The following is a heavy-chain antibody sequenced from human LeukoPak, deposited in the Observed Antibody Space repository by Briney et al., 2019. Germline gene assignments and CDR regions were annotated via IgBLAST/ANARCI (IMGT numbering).Heavy chain of an antibody. CDR2: ISAYNGNT. CDR3: ARDKSGKVYSYYYYYYMDV. D-gene: IGHD3-10*01. Sequence: GASVKVSCKASGYTFTSYGISWVRQAAGQGLEWMGWISAYNGNTNYAQKLQGRVTMTTDTSTSTAYMELRSLRSDDTAVYYCARDKSGKVYSYYYYYYMDVWGKGTTVTVSS. CDR1: GYTFTSYG. J-gene: IGHJ6*03. V-gene: IGHV1-18*01.